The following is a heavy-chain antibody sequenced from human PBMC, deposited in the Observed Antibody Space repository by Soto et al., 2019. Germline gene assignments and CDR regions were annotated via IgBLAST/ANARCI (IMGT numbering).Heavy chain of an antibody. V-gene: IGHV3-53*01. Sequence: PGGSLRLSCAASGFTVSSNYMSWVRQAPGKGLEWVSVIYSGGSTYYADSVKGRFTISRDNSKNTLYLQMNSLRAEDTAVYYCARGIAAAGYSVLNYFDYWGQGTLVTVSS. CDR3: ARGIAAAGYSVLNYFDY. CDR2: IYSGGST. D-gene: IGHD6-13*01. CDR1: GFTVSSNY. J-gene: IGHJ4*02.